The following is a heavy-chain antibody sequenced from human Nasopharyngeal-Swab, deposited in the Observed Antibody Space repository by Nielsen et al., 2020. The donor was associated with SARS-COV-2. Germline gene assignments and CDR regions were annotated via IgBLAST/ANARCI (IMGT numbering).Heavy chain of an antibody. D-gene: IGHD3-9*01. CDR2: ISAYNGNT. J-gene: IGHJ6*02. CDR1: GYTFTSYG. Sequence: ASVKVSCKASGYTFTSYGISWVRQAPVQGLEWMGWISAYNGNTNYAQKLQGRVTMTTDTSTSTAYMELRSLRSDDTAVYYCARDDILTGYYNYYYGMDVWGQGTTVTVSS. CDR3: ARDDILTGYYNYYYGMDV. V-gene: IGHV1-18*01.